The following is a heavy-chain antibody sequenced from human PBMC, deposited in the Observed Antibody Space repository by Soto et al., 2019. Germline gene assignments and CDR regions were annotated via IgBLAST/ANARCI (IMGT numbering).Heavy chain of an antibody. V-gene: IGHV3-53*05. CDR3: ARDPLWSGYHGVDS. Sequence: GGYLRLSCAASGFTVSSNYMSWVRQAPGKGLEWVSVIYSGGSTYYAGSVKGRFTISRDNSKNTLYLQMNSLRSEDTAVYYCARDPLWSGYHGVDSWGHGTLVTVSS. D-gene: IGHD3-3*01. J-gene: IGHJ5*01. CDR1: GFTVSSNY. CDR2: IYSGGST.